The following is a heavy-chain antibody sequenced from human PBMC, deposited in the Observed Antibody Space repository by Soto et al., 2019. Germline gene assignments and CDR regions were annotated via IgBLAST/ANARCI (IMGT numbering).Heavy chain of an antibody. CDR3: ASRNQYITTRGISWIDP. CDR1: GYIFTSYW. V-gene: IGHV5-51*01. Sequence: GESLRISCKASGYIFTSYWIGWVRQMPGKGLEWMGVIYPGDSDTRYSPSFQGQVTISADKSISTAYLQWSSLKASDTGIYYCASRNQYITTRGISWIDPWGQGTLVSVSS. CDR2: IYPGDSDT. D-gene: IGHD6-6*01. J-gene: IGHJ5*02.